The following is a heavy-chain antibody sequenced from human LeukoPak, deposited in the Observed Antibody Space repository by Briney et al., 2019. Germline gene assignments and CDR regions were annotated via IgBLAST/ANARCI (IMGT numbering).Heavy chain of an antibody. Sequence: PSETLSLTCAVYGGSFSGYYWSCIRQPPGKGLEWIGEINHSGSTNYNPSLKSRVTISLDTSKDPFSLKLSSVTAADTAVYYCARSRWLSDPYFDYWGQGTLVTVSS. CDR3: ARSRWLSDPYFDY. V-gene: IGHV4-34*01. CDR1: GGSFSGYY. J-gene: IGHJ4*02. CDR2: INHSGST. D-gene: IGHD3-22*01.